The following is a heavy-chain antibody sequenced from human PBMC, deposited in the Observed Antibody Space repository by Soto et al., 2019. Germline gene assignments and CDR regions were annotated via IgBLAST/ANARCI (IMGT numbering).Heavy chain of an antibody. CDR2: ISSHSSTL. CDR1: GFTFSSYS. CDR3: VRDGSGNLYLNWFDP. J-gene: IGHJ5*02. Sequence: PGGSLRLSCAASGFTFSSYSMDWVRQAPGKGLEWISYISSHSSTLYYADSVKGRFTISRDNAGGSLYLHMNSLRDEDTAVYYCVRDGSGNLYLNWFDPWGQGTLVTASS. V-gene: IGHV3-48*02. D-gene: IGHD6-19*01.